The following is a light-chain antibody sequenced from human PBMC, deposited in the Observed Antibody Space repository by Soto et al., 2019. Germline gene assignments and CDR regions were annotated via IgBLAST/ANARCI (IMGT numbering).Light chain of an antibody. J-gene: IGLJ1*01. V-gene: IGLV2-8*01. Sequence: QSALPQPPSASGSPGQSVTFSCTGTSSGVGTYGYVSWYQQYPGKAPKLLIYGVTRRPSGVPDRFSGSKSGNTAALTVSGLQAEDEAYYYCSSYAGRSMYVFGTGTKVTVL. CDR3: SSYAGRSMYV. CDR1: SSGVGTYGY. CDR2: GVT.